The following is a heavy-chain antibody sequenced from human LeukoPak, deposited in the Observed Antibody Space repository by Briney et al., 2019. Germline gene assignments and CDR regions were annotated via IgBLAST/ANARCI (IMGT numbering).Heavy chain of an antibody. V-gene: IGHV1-69*01. CDR1: GGTFSSYA. Sequence: GSSVKVSCNASGGTFSSYAISWVRQAPGQGLEWMGGIIPIFGTANYAQKFQGRVTITADESTSTAYMELSSLRSEDTAVYYCARESPYDDSGSYYPSRRFDPWGQGTLVTVSS. D-gene: IGHD3-10*01. CDR2: IIPIFGTA. CDR3: ARESPYDDSGSYYPSRRFDP. J-gene: IGHJ5*02.